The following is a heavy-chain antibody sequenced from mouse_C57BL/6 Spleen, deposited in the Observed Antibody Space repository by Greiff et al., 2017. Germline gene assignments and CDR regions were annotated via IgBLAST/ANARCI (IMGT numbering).Heavy chain of an antibody. CDR1: GYTFTSYW. CDR3: ARGGGLRRWFAY. CDR2: IDPSDSYT. Sequence: VQLQQPGAELVRPGTSVKLSCKASGYTFTSYWMHWVKQRPGQGLEWIGVIDPSDSYTNYNQKFKGKATLTVDTSSSTAYMQRSSLTSEDSAVYYCARGGGLRRWFAYWGQGTLVTVS. D-gene: IGHD2-4*01. J-gene: IGHJ3*01. V-gene: IGHV1-59*01.